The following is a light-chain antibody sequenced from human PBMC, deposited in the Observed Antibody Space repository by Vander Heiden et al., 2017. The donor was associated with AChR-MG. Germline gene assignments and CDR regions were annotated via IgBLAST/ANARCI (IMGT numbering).Light chain of an antibody. CDR3: QQYYNWPLT. CDR1: QSVSSR. CDR2: GAS. Sequence: EIVMTQSPATLSVSPGERATLSCRASQSVSSRLGWYQQKPGQAPRLLIYGASTRATGIPARFSGSGSGTEFTLTISSLQSEDFALYYCQQYYNWPLTFGGGTKLEIK. V-gene: IGKV3-15*01. J-gene: IGKJ4*01.